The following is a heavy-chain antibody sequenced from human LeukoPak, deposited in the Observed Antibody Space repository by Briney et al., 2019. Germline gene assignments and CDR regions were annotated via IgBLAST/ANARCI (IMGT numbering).Heavy chain of an antibody. CDR3: ARDQRSSSGWFPYYYYYYYMDV. CDR1: GFTFSSYW. V-gene: IGHV3-74*01. CDR2: INSDGSST. Sequence: GGSLRLSCAASGFTFSSYWMHWVRQAPGKGLVWVSRINSDGSSTSYADSVKGRFTISRDNAKNTLYLQMNSLRAEDTAVYYCARDQRSSSGWFPYYYYYYYMDVWGKGTTVTISS. D-gene: IGHD6-19*01. J-gene: IGHJ6*03.